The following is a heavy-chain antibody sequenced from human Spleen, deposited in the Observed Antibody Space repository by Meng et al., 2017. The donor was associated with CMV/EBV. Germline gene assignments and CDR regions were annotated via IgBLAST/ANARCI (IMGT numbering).Heavy chain of an antibody. CDR3: ARLTTVVTPGVDY. CDR2: IYIDGTT. CDR1: GFTFSSYA. Sequence: GGSLRLSCAASGFTFSSYAMNWVRQAPGKGLEWVSVIYIDGTTYYADSVKGRFTISRDNSKNTLYLQMNSLRPEDTAVYYCARLTTVVTPGVDYWGQGTLVTVSS. J-gene: IGHJ4*02. D-gene: IGHD4-23*01. V-gene: IGHV3-66*02.